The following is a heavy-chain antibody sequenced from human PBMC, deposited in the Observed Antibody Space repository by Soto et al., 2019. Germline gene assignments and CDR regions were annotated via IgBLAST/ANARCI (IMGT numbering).Heavy chain of an antibody. CDR3: ARDYSSSSGHLDS. V-gene: IGHV4-59*01. D-gene: IGHD6-6*01. CDR1: GDSMGSDH. Sequence: SETLSLTCAVSGDSMGSDHWTWIRQPPGKGLEFIGLIHYSGTTNYNPSLKSRVTISVDTSKNQFYLKLSSVTAADTAVYYCARDYSSSSGHLDSWGQGTLVTVSS. J-gene: IGHJ4*02. CDR2: IHYSGTT.